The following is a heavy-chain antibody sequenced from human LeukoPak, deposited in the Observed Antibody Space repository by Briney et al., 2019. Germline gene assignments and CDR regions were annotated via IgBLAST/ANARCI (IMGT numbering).Heavy chain of an antibody. CDR2: IIPIFGTA. D-gene: IGHD3-9*01. Sequence: SVKVSCKASGGTFSSYAISWVRQAPGQGLEWMGGIIPIFGTANYAQKFQGRVTITADESTSTAYMELSSLRSEDTAVYYCARDSISRYDFLTGYLNWFDPWAREPWSPSPQ. CDR3: ARDSISRYDFLTGYLNWFDP. J-gene: IGHJ5*02. V-gene: IGHV1-69*13. CDR1: GGTFSSYA.